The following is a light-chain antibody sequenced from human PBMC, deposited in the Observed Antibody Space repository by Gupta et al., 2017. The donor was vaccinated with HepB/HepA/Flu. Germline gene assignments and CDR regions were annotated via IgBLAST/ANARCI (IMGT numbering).Light chain of an antibody. CDR3: QQSSSWLT. CDR2: GAS. Sequence: EIVLTQSPATLSLSPGERATLSCRASQSVGDFLAWYQHKPGQPPRLLIHGASNRVTGTPARFSGSGSGTDFTLTISSLEPEDFAVYYCQQSSSWLTFGGGTKVEMK. V-gene: IGKV3-11*01. CDR1: QSVGDF. J-gene: IGKJ4*01.